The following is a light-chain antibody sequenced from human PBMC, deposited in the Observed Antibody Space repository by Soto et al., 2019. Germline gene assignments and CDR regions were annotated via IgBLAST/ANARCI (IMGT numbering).Light chain of an antibody. J-gene: IGKJ2*01. CDR2: GAS. V-gene: IGKV3-20*01. CDR1: QSVSSSY. Sequence: EIVLTQSPGTLSLSPGERATLSCRASQSVSSSYLAWYQQKPGQAPRLLIYGASSMATGVPDRFSGSGSGTDFTLTISRLEPEDFAVHYCQQYGSSPLYPFGQGTKLVIK. CDR3: QQYGSSPLYP.